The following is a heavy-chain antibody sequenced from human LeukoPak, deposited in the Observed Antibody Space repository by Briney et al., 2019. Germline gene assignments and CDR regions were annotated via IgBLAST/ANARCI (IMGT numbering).Heavy chain of an antibody. J-gene: IGHJ6*03. D-gene: IGHD1-26*01. CDR3: ASEVWDYYYYYMDV. CDR2: INSDGSST. CDR1: GFTFSSYE. V-gene: IGHV3-74*01. Sequence: QTGGSLRLSCAASGFTFSSYEMNWVRQAPGKGLVWVSRINSDGSSTSYADSVKGRFTISRDNAKNTLYLQMNSLRAEDTAVYYCASEVWDYYYYYMDVWGKGTTVTVSS.